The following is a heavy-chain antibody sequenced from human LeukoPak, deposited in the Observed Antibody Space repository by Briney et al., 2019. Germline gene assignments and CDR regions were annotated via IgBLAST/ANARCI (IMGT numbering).Heavy chain of an antibody. D-gene: IGHD6-19*01. CDR1: GFTFSSYG. CDR2: ISGSGGST. Sequence: PGGSLRLSCAASGFTFSSYGMSWVRQAPGKGLEWVSAISGSGGSTYYADSVKGRFTISRDNSKNTLYLQMNSLRAEDTAVYYCAKDLVGSSGWSDFDYWAREPWSPSPQ. J-gene: IGHJ4*02. CDR3: AKDLVGSSGWSDFDY. V-gene: IGHV3-23*01.